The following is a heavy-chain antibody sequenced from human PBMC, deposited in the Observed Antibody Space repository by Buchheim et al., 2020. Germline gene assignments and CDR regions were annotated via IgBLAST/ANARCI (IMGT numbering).Heavy chain of an antibody. D-gene: IGHD6-19*01. CDR1: GFTFSSYG. J-gene: IGHJ6*02. CDR2: ISYDGSNK. V-gene: IGHV3-30*18. CDR3: AKDGSMAVADYYVMDV. Sequence: QVQLVESGGGVVQPGGSLRLSCAASGFTFSSYGMHWVRQAPGKGLEWVAVISYDGSNKYYADSVKGRFTISRDNSKNTLYVQMNSLRAEDTAVYFCAKDGSMAVADYYVMDVWGQGTT.